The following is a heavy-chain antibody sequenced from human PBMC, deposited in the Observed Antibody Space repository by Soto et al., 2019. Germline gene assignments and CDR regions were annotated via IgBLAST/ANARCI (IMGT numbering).Heavy chain of an antibody. Sequence: PGGSLRLSCAASGFTFSNAWMNWVRQAPGKGLEWVGRIKSKTDGGTTDYAAPVKGRFTISRDDSKNTLYLQMNSLKTEDTAVYYCTTRLRGGYFRYYYYGMDVWGQGTTVTVSS. CDR1: GFTFSNAW. D-gene: IGHD3-22*01. CDR3: TTRLRGGYFRYYYYGMDV. CDR2: IKSKTDGGTT. J-gene: IGHJ6*02. V-gene: IGHV3-15*07.